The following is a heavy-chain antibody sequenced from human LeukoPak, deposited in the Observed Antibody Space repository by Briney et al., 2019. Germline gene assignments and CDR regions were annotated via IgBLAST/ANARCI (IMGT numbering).Heavy chain of an antibody. D-gene: IGHD3-10*01. CDR3: ARGITMVHYYYYYYMDV. V-gene: IGHV4-59*12. CDR2: IYYSGST. J-gene: IGHJ6*03. CDR1: GGSISSYY. Sequence: SETLSLTCTVSGGSISSYYWSWIRQPPGKGLEWIGYIYYSGSTNYNPSLKSRVTISVDTSKNQFSLKLSSVTAADTAVYYCARGITMVHYYYYYYMDVWGKGTTVTVSS.